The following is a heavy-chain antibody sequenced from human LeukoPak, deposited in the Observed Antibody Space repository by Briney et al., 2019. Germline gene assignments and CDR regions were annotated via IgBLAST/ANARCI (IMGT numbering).Heavy chain of an antibody. CDR2: LSGSGTST. J-gene: IGHJ6*02. CDR3: AKDLSYGMDV. Sequence: GGSLRLSCAAYGFSFSSYAMSWVRQAPGKGLEWVSALSGSGTSTYYLDSVKGRFTISRDNSKNTLYLRMNSLRVEDTAVYYCAKDLSYGMDVWGQGTTVTVSS. CDR1: GFSFSSYA. V-gene: IGHV3-23*01.